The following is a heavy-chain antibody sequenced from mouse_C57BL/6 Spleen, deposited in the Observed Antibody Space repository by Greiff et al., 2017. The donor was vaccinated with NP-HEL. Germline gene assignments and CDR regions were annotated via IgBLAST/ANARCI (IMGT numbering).Heavy chain of an antibody. CDR1: GFTFSDYY. V-gene: IGHV5-12*01. J-gene: IGHJ4*01. CDR3: ARRGLRPYYAMDY. Sequence: EVKLVESGGGLVQPGGSLKLSCAASGFTFSDYYMYWVRQTPEKRLEWVAYISNGGGSTYYPDTVKGRFTISRDNAKNTLYLQMSRLKSEDTAMYYCARRGLRPYYAMDYWGQGTSVTVSS. CDR2: ISNGGGST. D-gene: IGHD2-4*01.